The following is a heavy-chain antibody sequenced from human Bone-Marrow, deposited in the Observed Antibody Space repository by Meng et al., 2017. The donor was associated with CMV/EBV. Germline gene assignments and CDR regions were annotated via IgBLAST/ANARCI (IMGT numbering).Heavy chain of an antibody. CDR2: IYHSGST. CDR1: GGSMSSSNW. D-gene: IGHD2-21*01. V-gene: IGHV4-4*02. Sequence: SGGSMSSSNWWSGVRQPPGKGLEWIEEIYHSGSTNYNPSLTSRVTISVDKSKNQFSLKLSSVTAADTAVYYCARVIVVVIASSWFDPWGQGTLVTVSS. CDR3: ARVIVVVIASSWFDP. J-gene: IGHJ5*02.